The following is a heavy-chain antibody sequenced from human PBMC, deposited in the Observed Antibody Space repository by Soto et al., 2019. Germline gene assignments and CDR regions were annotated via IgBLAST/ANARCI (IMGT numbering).Heavy chain of an antibody. J-gene: IGHJ4*02. CDR2: IYYSGST. Sequence: QVQLQESGPGLVKPSQTLSLTCTVSGGSISSGDYYWSWIRQPPGKGLEWIGYIYYSGSTYYNPALKSRVTISVDTSKNQFSLKLSSVTAADTAVYYCARDGHYYDSGIDYWGQGTLVTVSS. V-gene: IGHV4-30-4*01. CDR3: ARDGHYYDSGIDY. D-gene: IGHD3-22*01. CDR1: GGSISSGDYY.